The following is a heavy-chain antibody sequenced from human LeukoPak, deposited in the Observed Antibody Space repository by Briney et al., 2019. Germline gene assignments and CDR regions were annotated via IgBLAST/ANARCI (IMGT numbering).Heavy chain of an antibody. D-gene: IGHD4-17*01. CDR3: KTVTAPYAFDI. Sequence: GGSLRLSCTASGFTFGDYAMSWFRQAPGKGLEWVGFIRSKAYGGTTEYAASVKGRSTISRDDSKSIAYLQMNSLKTEDTAVYYCKTVTAPYAFDIWGQGTMVTVSS. CDR1: GFTFGDYA. V-gene: IGHV3-49*03. CDR2: IRSKAYGGTT. J-gene: IGHJ3*02.